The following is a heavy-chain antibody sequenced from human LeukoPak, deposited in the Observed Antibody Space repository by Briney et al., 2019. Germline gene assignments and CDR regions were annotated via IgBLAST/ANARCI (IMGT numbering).Heavy chain of an antibody. D-gene: IGHD3-10*01. CDR3: ARGGYYGSGSYSAYDYYYMDV. J-gene: IGHJ6*03. V-gene: IGHV4-4*07. CDR1: GGTIGGYY. Sequence: SETPSLTCSVSGGTIGGYYWNWIRQSAGKGLEWIGRIYKSGSTNYNPSLKSRVTISIDKSNNQFSLILRSVTAADTAVYYCARGGYYGSGSYSAYDYYYMDVWGKGTTVTVAS. CDR2: IYKSGST.